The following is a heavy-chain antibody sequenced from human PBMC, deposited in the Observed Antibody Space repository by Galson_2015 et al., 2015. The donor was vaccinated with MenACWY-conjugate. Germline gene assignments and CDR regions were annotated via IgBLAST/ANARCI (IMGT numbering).Heavy chain of an antibody. V-gene: IGHV1-18*04. CDR3: ARGWYYYDSSGYYFREPFDY. D-gene: IGHD3-22*01. CDR1: GYTFTSYG. J-gene: IGHJ4*02. CDR2: ISAYNGNT. Sequence: SVKVSCKASGYTFTSYGISWVRQAPGQGLEWMGWISAYNGNTNYAQKPQGRVTMTTDTSTSTAYMELRSLRSDDTAVYYCARGWYYYDSSGYYFREPFDYWGQGTLVTVSS.